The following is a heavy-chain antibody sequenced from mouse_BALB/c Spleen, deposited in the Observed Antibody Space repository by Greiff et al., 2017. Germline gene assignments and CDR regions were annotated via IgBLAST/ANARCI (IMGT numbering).Heavy chain of an antibody. D-gene: IGHD2-14*01. V-gene: IGHV3-8*02. CDR3: ARGDRYDREYYYAMDY. J-gene: IGHJ4*01. Sequence: VQLQQSGPSLVKPSQTLSLTFSVTGDSITSGYWNWIRKFPGNKLEYMGYISYSGSTYYNPSLKSRISITRDTSKNQYYLQLNSVTTEDTATYYCARGDRYDREYYYAMDYWGQGTSVTVSS. CDR1: GDSITSGY. CDR2: ISYSGST.